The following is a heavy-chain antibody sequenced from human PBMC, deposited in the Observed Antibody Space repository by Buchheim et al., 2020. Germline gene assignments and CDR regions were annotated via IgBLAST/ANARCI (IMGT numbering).Heavy chain of an antibody. CDR2: IYYSGST. CDR3: ARASSSICSSTSCYTNWFDP. CDR1: GGSISSGGYY. J-gene: IGHJ5*02. D-gene: IGHD2-2*01. Sequence: QVQLQESGPGLVKPSQTLSLPCTVSGGSISSGGYYWSWIRQHPGKGLEWIGYIYYSGSTYYNPSLKSRVTISVDTSKNQFSLKLSSVTAADTAVYYCARASSSICSSTSCYTNWFDPWGQGTL. V-gene: IGHV4-31*03.